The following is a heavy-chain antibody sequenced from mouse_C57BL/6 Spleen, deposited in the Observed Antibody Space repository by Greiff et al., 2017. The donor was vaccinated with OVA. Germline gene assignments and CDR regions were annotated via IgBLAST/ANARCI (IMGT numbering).Heavy chain of an antibody. Sequence: EVKLVESGGGLVQPGGSLKLSCAASGFTFSDYYLYLVRQTPEKRLEWVAYISNGGGSTYYPDTVKGRFTISRDNAKNTLYLQMSRLKSEDTAMYYCASPYYDYDLFAYWGQGTLVTVSA. CDR1: GFTFSDYY. J-gene: IGHJ3*01. V-gene: IGHV5-12*01. D-gene: IGHD2-4*01. CDR2: ISNGGGST. CDR3: ASPYYDYDLFAY.